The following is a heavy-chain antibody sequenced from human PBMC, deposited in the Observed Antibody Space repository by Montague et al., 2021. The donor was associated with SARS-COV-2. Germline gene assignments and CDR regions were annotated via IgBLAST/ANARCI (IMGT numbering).Heavy chain of an antibody. D-gene: IGHD3-16*01. CDR2: INRKGDST. Sequence: SLRLSCAASTLTFDNYGMSWVRQVPGKGLEWVSGINRKGDSTGYADSVRGRFTIPRDNAKNSLYLQMNSLRGEDTAFYYCARGFNYGPFDCWGQGTLVTVS. J-gene: IGHJ4*02. V-gene: IGHV3-20*04. CDR1: TLTFDNYG. CDR3: ARGFNYGPFDC.